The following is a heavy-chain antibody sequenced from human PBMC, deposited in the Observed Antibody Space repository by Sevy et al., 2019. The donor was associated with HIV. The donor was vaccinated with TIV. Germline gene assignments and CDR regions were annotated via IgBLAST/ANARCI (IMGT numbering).Heavy chain of an antibody. CDR3: ASGREYYYGNSGYFDY. J-gene: IGHJ4*02. CDR1: GYTLTKLS. D-gene: IGHD3-22*01. CDR2: FDPEDGET. Sequence: ASVKVSCKVSGYTLTKLSMHWVRQAPGKGLEWMGGFDPEDGETIYAQKFKDRITMTEDTSTDTAYMELNSLRSEDTAVYYCASGREYYYGNSGYFDYWGQGTLVTVSS. V-gene: IGHV1-24*01.